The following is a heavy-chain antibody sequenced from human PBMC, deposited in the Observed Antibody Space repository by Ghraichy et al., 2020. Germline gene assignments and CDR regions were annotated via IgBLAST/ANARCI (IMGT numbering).Heavy chain of an antibody. CDR1: GFSLSTSGMC. D-gene: IGHD3-3*01. J-gene: IGHJ6*02. Sequence: SGPTLVKPTQTLTLTCTFSGFSLSTSGMCVSWIRQPPGKALEWLALIDWDDDKYYSTSLKTRLTISKDTSKNQVVLTMTNMDPVDTATYYCARITDFWSGYFDGMDVWGQGTTVTVSS. CDR2: IDWDDDK. V-gene: IGHV2-70*01. CDR3: ARITDFWSGYFDGMDV.